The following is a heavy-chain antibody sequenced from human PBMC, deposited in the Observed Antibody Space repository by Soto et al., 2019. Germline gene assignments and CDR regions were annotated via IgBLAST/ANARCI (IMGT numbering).Heavy chain of an antibody. V-gene: IGHV3-23*01. J-gene: IGHJ3*02. CDR2: ISNSGGST. CDR3: AKVGLVSGAFVYDAFDI. CDR1: GISFSSYA. Sequence: EVPLLESGGGLVQPGGSLRLSCAASGISFSSYAMSWVRQAPGKGLEWVSGISNSGGSTYYIDSVKGRFTISRDNDKNALYLQMNSLRAGDTAVYYCAKVGLVSGAFVYDAFDIWGQGTMVTVSS. D-gene: IGHD1-26*01.